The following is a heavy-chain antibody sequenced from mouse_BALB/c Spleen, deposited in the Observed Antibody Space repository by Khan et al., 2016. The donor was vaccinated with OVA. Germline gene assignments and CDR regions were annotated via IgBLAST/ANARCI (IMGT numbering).Heavy chain of an antibody. Sequence: EVELVESGPGLVKPSQSLSLTCTVTGYSITSGYAWNWIRQFPGNKLEWMGYISYSGGTSYNPSLKSRISITRDTSKNQFFLQLNSVTTEDTATXYCARGNYYGYYVDYWGQGTPLTVSS. J-gene: IGHJ2*01. CDR3: ARGNYYGYYVDY. CDR1: GYSITSGYA. D-gene: IGHD1-1*01. V-gene: IGHV3-2*02. CDR2: ISYSGGT.